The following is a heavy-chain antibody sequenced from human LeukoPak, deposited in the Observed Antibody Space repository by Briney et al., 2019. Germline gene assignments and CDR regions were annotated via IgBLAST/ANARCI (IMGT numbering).Heavy chain of an antibody. Sequence: SVKVSCKASGFTFTSSAVQWVRQARGQRLEWIGWIVVGSGNTNYAQKFQERVTITRDMSTSTAYMELSSLRSEDTAVYYCAADLLNPLTILGVVIPSTNMDVWGKGTTVTVSS. CDR1: GFTFTSSA. D-gene: IGHD3-3*01. CDR2: IVVGSGNT. J-gene: IGHJ6*03. CDR3: AADLLNPLTILGVVIPSTNMDV. V-gene: IGHV1-58*01.